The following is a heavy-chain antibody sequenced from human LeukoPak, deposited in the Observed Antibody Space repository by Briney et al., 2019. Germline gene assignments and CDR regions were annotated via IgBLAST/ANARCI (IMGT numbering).Heavy chain of an antibody. Sequence: PGGSLRLSCAASGFTFSSYSMNWVRQAPGKGLELISYISSSISIIYYADSVKSRFISSRDNAKNSLYLQMNSLRDEDTAVYYCARGGKTGTTSLDYWGQGTLVTVSS. CDR1: GFTFSSYS. J-gene: IGHJ4*02. D-gene: IGHD1-1*01. CDR2: ISSSISII. V-gene: IGHV3-48*02. CDR3: ARGGKTGTTSLDY.